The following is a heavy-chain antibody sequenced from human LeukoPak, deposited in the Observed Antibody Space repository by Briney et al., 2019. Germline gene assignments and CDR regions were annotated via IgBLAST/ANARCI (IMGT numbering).Heavy chain of an antibody. D-gene: IGHD2-15*01. CDR1: GFTVSTYD. CDR3: ARGDCSGGSCSSMDV. Sequence: GESLNISCAASGFTVSTYDMHWVRQATGKGLEWVSGINPAGDTYYPGSVKGRFTICREDAKNSFYLQMNSLRVGDTAVYYCARGDCSGGSCSSMDVWGQGTTVTVSS. CDR2: INPAGDT. J-gene: IGHJ6*02. V-gene: IGHV3-13*04.